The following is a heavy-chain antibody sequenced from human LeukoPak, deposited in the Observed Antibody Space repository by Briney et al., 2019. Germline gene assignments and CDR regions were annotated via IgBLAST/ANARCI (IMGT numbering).Heavy chain of an antibody. Sequence: SVKVSCKASGGTFSSYAVSWVRQAPGQGLEWMGGIIPIFGTANYAQKFQGRVTITADESTSTAYMELSSLRSEDTAVYYCARVAVNNYYDSSGYLAFDIWGQGTMVTVSS. CDR3: ARVAVNNYYDSSGYLAFDI. CDR2: IIPIFGTA. CDR1: GGTFSSYA. J-gene: IGHJ3*02. V-gene: IGHV1-69*13. D-gene: IGHD3-22*01.